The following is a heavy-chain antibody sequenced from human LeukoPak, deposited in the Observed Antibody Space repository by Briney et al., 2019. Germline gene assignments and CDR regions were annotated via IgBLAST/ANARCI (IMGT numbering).Heavy chain of an antibody. V-gene: IGHV3-43*01. Sequence: PGRSLRLSCAASGFTFDDYTMHWVRQAPGKGLEWVSLISWNGRNIYYEDSVKDRFTISRDNNKNSVYLHMNSLRAEDTALYYCVKDNDYGGNSAFDYWGQGTLVTVSS. CDR2: ISWNGRNI. J-gene: IGHJ4*02. CDR1: GFTFDDYT. CDR3: VKDNDYGGNSAFDY. D-gene: IGHD4-23*01.